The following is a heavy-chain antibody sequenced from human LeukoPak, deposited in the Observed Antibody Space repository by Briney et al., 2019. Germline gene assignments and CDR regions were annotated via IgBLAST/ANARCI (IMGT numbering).Heavy chain of an antibody. J-gene: IGHJ4*01. D-gene: IGHD3-16*01. V-gene: IGHV4-59*08. CDR1: GVSISTYY. Sequence: SETLSLTCTVSGVSISTYYWSWIRQPPGKGLEWIGYIYYTGSANYNPSLQSRVAISLDASKNQFSLKLTSVTAADTAVYYCARGRIGGPKAPFDYWGQGTLVTVSS. CDR3: ARGRIGGPKAPFDY. CDR2: IYYTGSA.